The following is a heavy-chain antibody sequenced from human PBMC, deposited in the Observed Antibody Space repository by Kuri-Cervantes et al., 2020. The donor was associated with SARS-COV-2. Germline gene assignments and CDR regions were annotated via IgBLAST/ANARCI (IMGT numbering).Heavy chain of an antibody. J-gene: IGHJ4*02. D-gene: IGHD2-21*02. CDR2: ISSSSSAI. CDR3: ARKRTFVTDSPIDY. CDR1: GFSLRSYS. V-gene: IGHV3-48*01. Sequence: GESLKISCAASGFSLRSYSMNWVRQAPGKGLEWVSYISSSSSAIYYADSVKGRFTISRENAKNSLYLQMNSLRAEDTAVYYCARKRTFVTDSPIDYWGQGTLVTVSS.